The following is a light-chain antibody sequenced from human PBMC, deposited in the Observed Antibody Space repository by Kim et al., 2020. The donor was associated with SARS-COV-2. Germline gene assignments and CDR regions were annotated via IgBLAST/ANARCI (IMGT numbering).Light chain of an antibody. J-gene: IGLJ2*01. V-gene: IGLV3-21*04. CDR3: QVWDSTSDHAL. CDR2: YET. CDR1: NIGRKS. Sequence: SYELTQPPSVSLAPGKTARITCGGNNIGRKSGHWYQQKPGQAPVLVIYYETNRPSGIPERFSGSNSGNTATLTISRVEAGDEADYYCQVWDSTSDHALFGGVSKLTVL.